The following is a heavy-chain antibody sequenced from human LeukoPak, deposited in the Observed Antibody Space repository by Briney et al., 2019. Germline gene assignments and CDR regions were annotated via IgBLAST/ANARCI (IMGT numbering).Heavy chain of an antibody. CDR1: GFTFDDYG. V-gene: IGHV3-23*01. CDR2: LSDNGGSP. J-gene: IGHJ5*01. D-gene: IGHD2-21*01. CDR3: AKDPETYSSRWFDS. Sequence: RPGGSLRLSCAASGFTFDDYGMSWVRQAPGKGLEWVSSLSDNGGSPYYADSVKGRFTISRDNSKNTLHLHLNSLRVEDTAVYYCAKDPETYSSRWFDSWGQGTLVTASS.